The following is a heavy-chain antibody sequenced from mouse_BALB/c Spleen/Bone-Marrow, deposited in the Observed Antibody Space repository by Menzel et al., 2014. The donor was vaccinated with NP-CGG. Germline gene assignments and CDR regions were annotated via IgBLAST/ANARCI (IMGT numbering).Heavy chain of an antibody. D-gene: IGHD1-1*01. CDR2: ISPTTGYT. Sequence: QVHLQQSGAELAKPGASVKMSCKASGYTFSSYWMHWVKQRPGQGLEWIGYISPTTGYTEYSQKFKDKATLTADKSSSTAYMQLSSLTSEDSAVYYCARYGNFLAMDYWGQGTSVTVSS. V-gene: IGHV1-7*01. CDR3: ARYGNFLAMDY. J-gene: IGHJ4*01. CDR1: GYTFSSYW.